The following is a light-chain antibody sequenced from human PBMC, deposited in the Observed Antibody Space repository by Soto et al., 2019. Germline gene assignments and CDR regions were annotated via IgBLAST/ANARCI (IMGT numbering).Light chain of an antibody. J-gene: IGLJ1*01. CDR3: ASYTTSSTYV. CDR1: SSDVGGFNY. CDR2: DVS. V-gene: IGLV2-14*03. Sequence: QSVLTQPASVSGSPGQSIAISCTGTSSDVGGFNYFSWYQQHPGKAPKFMIYDVSSRPSGVSDRFSGSKSGNTASLTISGLQAEGEADYYCASYTTSSTYVFGTGTKVTVL.